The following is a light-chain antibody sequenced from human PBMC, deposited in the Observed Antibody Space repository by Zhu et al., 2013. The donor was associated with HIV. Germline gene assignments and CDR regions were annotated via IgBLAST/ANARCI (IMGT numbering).Light chain of an antibody. CDR1: SSNIGAGYH. CDR3: QSYDSSLSAWV. J-gene: IGLJ3*02. Sequence: QSVLTQPPSVSGAPGQRVTISCAGSSSNIGAGYHVHWYQQLPGTAPKLLIYGDTNRPSGVPDRFSGSKSGTSASLAITGLQAEDEADYYCQSYDSSLSAWVFGGRTKLTVL. CDR2: GDT. V-gene: IGLV1-40*01.